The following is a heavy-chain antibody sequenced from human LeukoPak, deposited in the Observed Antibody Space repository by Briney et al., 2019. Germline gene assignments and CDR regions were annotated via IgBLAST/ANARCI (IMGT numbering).Heavy chain of an antibody. D-gene: IGHD6-19*01. CDR2: TSSSDTTI. CDR3: ARVTGYLYRSGWTFDY. V-gene: IGHV3-11*04. CDR1: GLTLSYCH. J-gene: IGHJ4*02. Sequence: KPGGPLTLSCAASGLTLSYCHTRWPPRSTRGALEGGTYTSSSDTTISYADSVKGRFTISRDNAKNSVYLQMNSLRAEDTAMYYCARVTGYLYRSGWTFDYWGQGTLVTVSS.